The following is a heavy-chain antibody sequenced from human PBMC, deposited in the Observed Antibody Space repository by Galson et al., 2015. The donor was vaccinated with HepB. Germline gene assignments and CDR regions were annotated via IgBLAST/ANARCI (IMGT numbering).Heavy chain of an antibody. Sequence: SLRLSCAASGFTFSSYAMSWVRQAPGKGLEWVSAISGSGGSTYYADSVKGRFTISRDNSKNTLYLQMNSLRAEDTAVYYCAKAGGWGIVVVPPYFDYWGQGTLVTVSS. V-gene: IGHV3-23*01. D-gene: IGHD2-2*01. CDR1: GFTFSSYA. CDR2: ISGSGGST. CDR3: AKAGGWGIVVVPPYFDY. J-gene: IGHJ4*02.